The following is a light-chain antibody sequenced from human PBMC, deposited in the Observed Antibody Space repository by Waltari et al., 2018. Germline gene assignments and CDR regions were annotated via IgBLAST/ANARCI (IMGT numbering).Light chain of an antibody. J-gene: IGLJ2*01. CDR2: GTN. CDR1: SSNIGGNT. CDR3: AAWDDSLNGPV. V-gene: IGLV1-44*01. Sequence: QSVLTQPPSASGTPGQWVTISCPGSSSNIGGNTVHWYQQPPGTAPKLLIYGTNQRPSGIPDRFSGSKSGTSASLAISGLQSKDEADYYCAAWDDSLNGPVFGGGTNLSVL.